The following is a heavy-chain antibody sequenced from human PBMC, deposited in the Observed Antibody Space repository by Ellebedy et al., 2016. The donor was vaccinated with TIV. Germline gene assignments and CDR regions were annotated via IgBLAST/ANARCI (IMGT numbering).Heavy chain of an antibody. V-gene: IGHV1-18*04. CDR2: ISAYNGNT. D-gene: IGHD2-2*01. CDR1: GYTFTSYY. CDR3: ARYCNSTTCSNWFDP. Sequence: AASVKVSCKASGYTFTSYYMHWVRQAPGQGLEWMGWISAYNGNTNYAQMLQGRVTMTTDTFTSTAYMELRSLRSDDTAVYYCARYCNSTTCSNWFDPWGQGTLVTVSS. J-gene: IGHJ5*02.